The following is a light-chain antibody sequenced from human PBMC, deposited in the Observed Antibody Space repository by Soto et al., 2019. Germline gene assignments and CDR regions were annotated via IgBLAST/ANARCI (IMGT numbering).Light chain of an antibody. CDR1: SSDVGGYNY. CDR2: EVS. Sequence: QSALTQPASVSGSPGQSITISCTGTSSDVGGYNYVSWYQQHPGKAPKLMIYEVSNRPSGVSNRFSGSKSGNTASLTISGLQAEEGADYSCISYTSSRTPEGVFGSGPKVTVL. J-gene: IGLJ1*01. CDR3: ISYTSSRTPEGV. V-gene: IGLV2-14*01.